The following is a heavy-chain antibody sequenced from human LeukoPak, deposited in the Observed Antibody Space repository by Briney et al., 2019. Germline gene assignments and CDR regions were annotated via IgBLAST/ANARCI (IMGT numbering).Heavy chain of an antibody. CDR3: ARDQMRKVPAAMSYYYYYYMDV. CDR1: GFTFSSYS. Sequence: GGSLRPSCAASGFTFSSYSMNWVRQAPGKGLEWVSSISSSSSYIYYADSVKGRFTISRDNAKNSLYLQMNSLRAEDTAVYYCARDQMRKVPAAMSYYYYYYMDVWGKGTTVTVSS. CDR2: ISSSSSYI. V-gene: IGHV3-21*01. J-gene: IGHJ6*03. D-gene: IGHD2-2*01.